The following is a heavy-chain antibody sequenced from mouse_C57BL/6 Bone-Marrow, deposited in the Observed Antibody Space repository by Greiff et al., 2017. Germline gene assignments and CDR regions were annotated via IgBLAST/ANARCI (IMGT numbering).Heavy chain of an antibody. CDR1: GYAFSSSW. V-gene: IGHV1-82*01. CDR2: IYPGDGDT. D-gene: IGHD2-13*01. CDR3: ARLDYFWYFDV. J-gene: IGHJ1*03. Sequence: VQLQQSGPELVKPGASVKISCKASGYAFSSSWMNWVKQRPGKGLEWIGRIYPGDGDTNYNGKLKGKATLTADKSSSTAYMQLSSLTSEDSAVYFCARLDYFWYFDVWGTGTAVTVSS.